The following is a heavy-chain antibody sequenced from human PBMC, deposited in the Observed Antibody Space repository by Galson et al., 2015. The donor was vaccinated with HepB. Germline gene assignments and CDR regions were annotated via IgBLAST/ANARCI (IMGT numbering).Heavy chain of an antibody. Sequence: SLRLSCATSGFTFGDYGMSWFRQAPGKGLEWVGFIRSKVYGGATEYAASVKGRFTISRDDSKSNAYLQMNSLKIEDTAVYYCTRSRDWSTTVIDFDFWGQGTLVTVSS. CDR1: GFTFGDYG. CDR3: TRSRDWSTTVIDFDF. D-gene: IGHD4-11*01. CDR2: IRSKVYGGAT. J-gene: IGHJ4*02. V-gene: IGHV3-49*03.